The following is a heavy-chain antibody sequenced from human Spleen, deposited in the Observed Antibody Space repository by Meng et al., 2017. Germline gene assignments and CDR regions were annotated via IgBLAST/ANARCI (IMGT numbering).Heavy chain of an antibody. Sequence: SLPALVHHAQPLSLTCTVSGGSVSSGCYSWNWIRQHPGKGLEWIGYIYYSGSTYYNPSLKSRVTISVDTSKNQFSLKLSSVTAADTAVYYCARKGLGLGFDYWGQGTLVTVSS. CDR2: IYYSGST. CDR3: ARKGLGLGFDY. J-gene: IGHJ4*02. CDR1: GGSVSSGCYS. D-gene: IGHD6-19*01. V-gene: IGHV4-31*03.